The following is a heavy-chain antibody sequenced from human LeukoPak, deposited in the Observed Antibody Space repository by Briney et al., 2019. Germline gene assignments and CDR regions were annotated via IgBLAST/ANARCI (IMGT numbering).Heavy chain of an antibody. CDR1: GGSISSYY. J-gene: IGHJ5*02. CDR2: IYYSGST. CDR3: ARGHYDFWDKRWFDP. V-gene: IGHV4-59*01. D-gene: IGHD3-3*01. Sequence: SETLSLTCTVSGGSISSYYWSWIRQPPGRGLEWIGYIYYSGSTNYNPSLKSRVTISVDTSKNQFSLKLSSVTAADTAVYYCARGHYDFWDKRWFDPWGQGTLVTVSS.